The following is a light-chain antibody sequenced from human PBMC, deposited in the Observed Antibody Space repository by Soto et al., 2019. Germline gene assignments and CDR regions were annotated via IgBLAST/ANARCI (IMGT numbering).Light chain of an antibody. Sequence: DIQMTHSPSTLSASVGDRVTITCRASEGIGRWLAWYQQKPGRAPKLLMYQASTLESGVPSRFSGSGPGTEFTLNISSLQPDDFATYYCQQYNSFPYTFGQGTKLDIK. V-gene: IGKV1-5*03. CDR1: EGIGRW. CDR2: QAS. CDR3: QQYNSFPYT. J-gene: IGKJ2*01.